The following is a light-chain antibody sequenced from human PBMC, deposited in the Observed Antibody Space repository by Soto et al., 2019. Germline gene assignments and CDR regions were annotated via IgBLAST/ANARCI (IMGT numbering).Light chain of an antibody. V-gene: IGLV2-8*01. Sequence: QSALTQPPSASGSPGQSVTISCTGTSSDVGGYNYVSWYQQHPGKAPKLMIYEVSKRPSGVPDRFSGSKSGNTASLTVSGLQAEDEADYYCSSYARSNNSCVFGTGTKLTVL. J-gene: IGLJ1*01. CDR1: SSDVGGYNY. CDR3: SSYARSNNSCV. CDR2: EVS.